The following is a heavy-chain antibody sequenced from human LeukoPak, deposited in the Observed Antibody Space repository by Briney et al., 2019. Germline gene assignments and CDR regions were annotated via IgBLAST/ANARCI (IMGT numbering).Heavy chain of an antibody. CDR2: ISYDGSNK. CDR3: AKSSGVAAAGYGMDV. D-gene: IGHD6-13*01. V-gene: IGHV3-30*18. CDR1: GFTFSSYG. Sequence: PGRSLRLSCAASGFTFSSYGMHWVRQAPGKGLEWVAVISYDGSNKYYADSVKGRFTISRDNSKNTLYLQMNSLRAEDTAVYYCAKSSGVAAAGYGMDVWGQGATVTVSS. J-gene: IGHJ6*02.